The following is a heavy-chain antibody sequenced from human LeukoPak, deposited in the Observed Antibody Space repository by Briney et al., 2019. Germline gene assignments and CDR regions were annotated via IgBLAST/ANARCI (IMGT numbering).Heavy chain of an antibody. V-gene: IGHV4-34*01. CDR1: GGSFAGYF. D-gene: IGHD6-13*01. CDR2: ISESGST. CDR3: ARRIPGIASTGGRAFDI. Sequence: SETLSLTCAVYGGSFAGYFWSWIRQPPGKGLEWIGDISESGSTNYHPSLKSRVTISVDMSKNQFSLKLSTVTAADTSVYYCARRIPGIASTGGRAFDIWGQGTMVTVSS. J-gene: IGHJ3*02.